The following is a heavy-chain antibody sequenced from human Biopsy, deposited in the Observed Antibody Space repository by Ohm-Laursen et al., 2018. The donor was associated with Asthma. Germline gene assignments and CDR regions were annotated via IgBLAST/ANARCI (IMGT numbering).Heavy chain of an antibody. V-gene: IGHV4-34*01. J-gene: IGHJ6*02. CDR3: ARGPELDV. CDR2: TNERGVT. CDR1: PGSFSVFF. Sequence: SDTLSLTCYVYPGSFSVFFWTWIRQSPGKGLEWIGETNERGVTNNNPSLKSRVIISIDTYWNRVSLKLTSVTAADTAVYYCARGPELDVWGQGTTVTVSS.